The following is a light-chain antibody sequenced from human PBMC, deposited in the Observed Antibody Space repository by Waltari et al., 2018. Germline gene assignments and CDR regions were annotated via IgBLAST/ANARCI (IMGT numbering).Light chain of an antibody. V-gene: IGKV1-39*01. CDR1: QSISSY. J-gene: IGKJ1*01. CDR3: QQSYSTPWT. CDR2: AAS. Sequence: DIQMTQSPSSLSASVGDRVTITCRASQSISSYLNWYQQKPGKAPKLLVYAASRLQSGVPSRFSGRGSGTDFTLTISSLQPEDFATYYCQQSYSTPWTFGQGTKVEIK.